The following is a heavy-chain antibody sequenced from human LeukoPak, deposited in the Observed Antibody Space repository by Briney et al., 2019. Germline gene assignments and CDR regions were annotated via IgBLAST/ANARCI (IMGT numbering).Heavy chain of an antibody. Sequence: GGSLRLSCAASGFTFSSYSMNWVPQAPGKGLEWVSYISRSSSTISYADSVKGRFTISRDNAKNSLYLQMNSLRDEDTAVYYCARDSASGSYRHAFDIWGQGTMVTASS. D-gene: IGHD1-26*01. CDR3: ARDSASGSYRHAFDI. J-gene: IGHJ3*02. CDR2: ISRSSSTI. V-gene: IGHV3-48*02. CDR1: GFTFSSYS.